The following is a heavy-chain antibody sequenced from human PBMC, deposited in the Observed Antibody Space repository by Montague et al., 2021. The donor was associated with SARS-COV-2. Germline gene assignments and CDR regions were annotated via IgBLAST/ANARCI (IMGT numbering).Heavy chain of an antibody. V-gene: IGHV3-23*01. CDR1: GYSFINYA. CDR2: INGSGGNT. D-gene: IGHD3-10*01. Sequence: SLRLSCAASGYSFINYAMGWVRQAPGKGLEWVSVINGSGGNTYFADSVRGRFTISRDNSKNTLYLQMNSLKAEDTAVYYCVRKNYYGSGSFSTFDYWGQGTLVTASS. J-gene: IGHJ4*02. CDR3: VRKNYYGSGSFSTFDY.